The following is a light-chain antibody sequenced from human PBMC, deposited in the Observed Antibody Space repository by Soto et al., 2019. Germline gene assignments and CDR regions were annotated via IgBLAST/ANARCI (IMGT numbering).Light chain of an antibody. CDR3: QQYNSWPLT. Sequence: EIVMTQSAATLSVSPGERATLSCRASQSIGNNLAWYQQKPGQAPRLLIYDASTRATGIPARFSGSGSGTEFALTISSLQSEDFAVYSCQQYNSWPLTFGGGTKVDIK. CDR2: DAS. V-gene: IGKV3-15*01. J-gene: IGKJ4*01. CDR1: QSIGNN.